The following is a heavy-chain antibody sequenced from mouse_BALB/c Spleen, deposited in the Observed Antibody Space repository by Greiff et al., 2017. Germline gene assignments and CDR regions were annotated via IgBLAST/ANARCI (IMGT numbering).Heavy chain of an antibody. V-gene: IGHV5-9-3*01. CDR3: ARRNYGSRGDFDY. D-gene: IGHD1-1*01. Sequence: EVKLMESGGGLVKPGGSLKLSCAASGFTFSSYAMSWVRQTPEKRLEWVATISSGGSYTYYPDSVKGRFTISRDNAKNTLYLQMSSLRSEDTAMYYCARRNYGSRGDFDYWGQGTTLTVSS. J-gene: IGHJ2*01. CDR2: ISSGGSYT. CDR1: GFTFSSYA.